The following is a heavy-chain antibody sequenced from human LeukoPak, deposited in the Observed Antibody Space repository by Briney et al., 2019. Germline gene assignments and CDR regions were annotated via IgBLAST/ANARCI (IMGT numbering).Heavy chain of an antibody. CDR1: GYTFTAYY. CDR3: ARGAGGDWYSFDF. J-gene: IGHJ4*02. Sequence: ASVKVSCKASGYTFTAYYMHWVRQAPGQGLEWMGWINLNSGGTNYAQKFQGRVTMTRDTSISAAYMDLSRLGSDDTAVYYCARGAGGDWYSFDFWGQGTLVTVSS. D-gene: IGHD2-21*02. V-gene: IGHV1-2*02. CDR2: INLNSGGT.